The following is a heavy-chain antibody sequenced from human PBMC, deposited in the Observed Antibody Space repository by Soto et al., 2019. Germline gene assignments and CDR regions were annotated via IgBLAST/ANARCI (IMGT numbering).Heavy chain of an antibody. CDR2: IGCCSGSGT. CDR1: GFTFSSYA. Sequence: SGGSLRLSCAASGFTFSSYAMSWVRQAPGKGLEWVSGIGCCSGSGTYYADFVKGRFTISRDNSKNMVFLQMNGLRAEDTAVYYCAKDRQPGGIWTFDSWGQGTPVTVSS. D-gene: IGHD2-15*01. V-gene: IGHV3-23*01. CDR3: AKDRQPGGIWTFDS. J-gene: IGHJ4*02.